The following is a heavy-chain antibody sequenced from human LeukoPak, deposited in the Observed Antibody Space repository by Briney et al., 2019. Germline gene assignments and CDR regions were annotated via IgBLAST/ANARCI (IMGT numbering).Heavy chain of an antibody. CDR1: GGSISSGGYY. V-gene: IGHV4-31*03. CDR2: SYYSGST. Sequence: PSQTLSLTCTVSGGSISSGGYYWSWIRQHPGRGLEWIGYSYYSGSTNYNPSLTSRVTISIDTSKKHFSLKLSSVSAADTAVYYCARRRVLTGSSRGDAFDIWGQGTVVTVSS. CDR3: ARRRVLTGSSRGDAFDI. D-gene: IGHD3-9*01. J-gene: IGHJ3*02.